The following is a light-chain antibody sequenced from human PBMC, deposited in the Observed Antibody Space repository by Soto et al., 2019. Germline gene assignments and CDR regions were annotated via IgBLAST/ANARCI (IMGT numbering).Light chain of an antibody. CDR1: SSDVGGYDY. J-gene: IGLJ3*02. V-gene: IGLV2-14*01. Sequence: QSALTQPASVSGSPGQSITISCTGTSSDVGGYDYVSWYQQHPGVAPKLIIYEVTHRPSGVSNRFSGSKSGDTASLTISGLQAEDESHYYCTSYTRSTTVVFGGGTKLTV. CDR2: EVT. CDR3: TSYTRSTTVV.